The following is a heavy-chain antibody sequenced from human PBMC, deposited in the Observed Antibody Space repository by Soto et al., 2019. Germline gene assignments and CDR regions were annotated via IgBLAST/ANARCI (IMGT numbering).Heavy chain of an antibody. V-gene: IGHV4-30-2*01. D-gene: IGHD4-17*01. J-gene: IGHJ6*02. CDR3: ARAHYGDYGYGMDV. CDR1: GGSISSGGYS. Sequence: QLQLQESGSGLVKPSQTLSLTCAVSGGSISSGGYSWTWIRQPPGKGLEWIGYIYHSGSAYYNPSLKGRVTISVDRSKNQFSLKLRSVTAADTAVYYCARAHYGDYGYGMDVWGQGTTVTVSS. CDR2: IYHSGSA.